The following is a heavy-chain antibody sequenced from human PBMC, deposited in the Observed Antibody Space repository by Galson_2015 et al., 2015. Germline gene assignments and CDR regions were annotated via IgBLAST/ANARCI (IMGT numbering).Heavy chain of an antibody. J-gene: IGHJ4*02. CDR1: GFTFSSYD. CDR2: IGTAGDT. Sequence: SLRLSCAASGFTFSSYDMHWVRQATGKGLEWVSAIGTAGDTYYPGSVKGRFTISRENAKNSLYLQMNSLRAGDTAVCYCAREMTIFGVDGDFDYWGQGTLVTVS. CDR3: AREMTIFGVDGDFDY. D-gene: IGHD3-3*01. V-gene: IGHV3-13*01.